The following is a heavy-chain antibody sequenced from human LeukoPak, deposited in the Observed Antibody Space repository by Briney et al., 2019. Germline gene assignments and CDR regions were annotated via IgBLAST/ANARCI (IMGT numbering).Heavy chain of an antibody. V-gene: IGHV3-23*01. CDR2: ISGGGGNT. CDR3: AKVVFITIFGVVTPNYGMDV. CDR1: GFTFTSYS. Sequence: GGSLRLSCAASGFTFTSYSMNWVRQAPGKGLEWVSTISGGGGNTYYADSVKGRFTISRDNSKNTLYLQVNSLRAEDTAVYYCAKVVFITIFGVVTPNYGMDVWGQGTTVTVSS. J-gene: IGHJ6*02. D-gene: IGHD3-3*01.